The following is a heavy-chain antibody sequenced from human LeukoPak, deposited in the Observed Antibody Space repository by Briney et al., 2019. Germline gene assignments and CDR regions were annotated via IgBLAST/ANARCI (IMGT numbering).Heavy chain of an antibody. Sequence: SETLSLTCTVSGGSINSYYWNWIRQPAGKGLEWIGHIQTSGSTKYNPSLKSRVTMSIDTSKHQFSLNLYSVTAADTAVYYCATNYTAVSAFDSWGQGTLVTVSS. D-gene: IGHD6-19*01. CDR3: ATNYTAVSAFDS. CDR2: IQTSGST. J-gene: IGHJ4*02. CDR1: GGSINSYY. V-gene: IGHV4-4*07.